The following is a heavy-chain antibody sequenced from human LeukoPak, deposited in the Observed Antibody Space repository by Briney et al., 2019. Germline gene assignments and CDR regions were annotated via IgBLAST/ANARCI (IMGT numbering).Heavy chain of an antibody. Sequence: ASVKVSCKASGYTFTGSYIHWMLQAPGQGLEWMGWISPNSGGTKYAQNFQGRLTVTRDTSTSTAYMELSGLRADDTAVYYCARVLVGDSSGYYECYFDYWGQGTLVTVSS. D-gene: IGHD3-22*01. CDR1: GYTFTGSY. CDR2: ISPNSGGT. J-gene: IGHJ4*02. V-gene: IGHV1-2*02. CDR3: ARVLVGDSSGYYECYFDY.